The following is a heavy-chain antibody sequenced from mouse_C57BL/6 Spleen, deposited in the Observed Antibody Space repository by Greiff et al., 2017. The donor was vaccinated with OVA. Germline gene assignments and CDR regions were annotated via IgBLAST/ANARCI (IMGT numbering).Heavy chain of an antibody. CDR1: GYTFTDYY. D-gene: IGHD1-1*01. V-gene: IGHV1-26*01. J-gene: IGHJ1*03. Sequence: VQLQQSGPELVKPGASVKISCKAPGYTFTDYYMNWVKQSHGKSLEWIGDINPNNGGTSYNQKFKGKATLTVDKSSSTAYMELRSLTSEDSAVYYCARTVDYYGSSYWYFDVWGTGTTVTVSS. CDR2: INPNNGGT. CDR3: ARTVDYYGSSYWYFDV.